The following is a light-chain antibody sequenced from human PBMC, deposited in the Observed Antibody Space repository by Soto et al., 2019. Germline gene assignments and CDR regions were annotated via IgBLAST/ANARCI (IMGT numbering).Light chain of an antibody. J-gene: IGKJ3*01. Sequence: EIVLTQSPGTLSLSPGERATLSCRASESVSSYDLAWYRQRPGQAPRLLIYGASSRATGIPDRFSGSGSGNYFTFNISKLEPENFAVYYYPHYCNPPFPFGPWTKVDIK. V-gene: IGKV3-20*01. CDR1: ESVSSYD. CDR2: GAS. CDR3: PHYCNPPFP.